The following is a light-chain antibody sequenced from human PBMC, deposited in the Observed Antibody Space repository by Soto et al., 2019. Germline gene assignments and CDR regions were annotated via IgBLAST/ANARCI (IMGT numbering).Light chain of an antibody. Sequence: DIQMTQSPSSLSASVGDRVTITCRASRSVSTYLNWYQQKPSKAPKVLIYSASSLQSGVPSRFSGSGSGTDFTLTISSLQPEDFATYHCQQSDSMPWTFGQGTRVEIK. CDR3: QQSDSMPWT. J-gene: IGKJ1*01. V-gene: IGKV1-39*01. CDR2: SAS. CDR1: RSVSTY.